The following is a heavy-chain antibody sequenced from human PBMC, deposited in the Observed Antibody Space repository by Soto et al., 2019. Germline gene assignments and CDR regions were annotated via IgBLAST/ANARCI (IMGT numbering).Heavy chain of an antibody. CDR2: IYPGDFDT. CDR1: GYSFTTYW. CDR3: ARTADSSSPFDAFDI. Sequence: GESLKISCKGSGYSFTTYWIGWVRQMPGKGLEWMGIIYPGDFDTRYSPSFQGQVTISADRSISTAYLQWSSLKASDTAMYYCARTADSSSPFDAFDIWGQGTMVT. V-gene: IGHV5-51*01. D-gene: IGHD6-13*01. J-gene: IGHJ3*02.